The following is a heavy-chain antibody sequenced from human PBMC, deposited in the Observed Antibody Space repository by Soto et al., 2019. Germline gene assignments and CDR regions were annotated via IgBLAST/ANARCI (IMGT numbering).Heavy chain of an antibody. CDR2: IIVTFNTG. CDR3: ATSRCSSTVCYAHSPALDV. Sequence: QVQLVQSGAEVKKPGSSVKVSCKASGGTFRSSAISWVRQAPGQGLQWVGGIIVTFNTGTYAQKFHGRVMITADDSTSTAYMELSSLTSEDTAVYYCATSRCSSTVCYAHSPALDVGGPGTTVTVSS. D-gene: IGHD2-8*01. V-gene: IGHV1-69*01. CDR1: GGTFRSSA. J-gene: IGHJ6*02.